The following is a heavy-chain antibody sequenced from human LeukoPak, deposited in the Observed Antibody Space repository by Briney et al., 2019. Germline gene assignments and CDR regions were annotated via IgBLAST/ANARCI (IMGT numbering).Heavy chain of an antibody. D-gene: IGHD6-13*01. V-gene: IGHV4-4*07. CDR2: IYTSGST. CDR1: GGSISSYY. J-gene: IGHJ4*02. CDR3: ARVYSGIAAAGTDY. Sequence: SETLSLTCTVSGGSISSYYWSWIRQPAGKGLEWIGRIYTSGSTNYNPSLKSRVTISVDKSKNQFSLKLSSVTAADTAVYYCARVYSGIAAAGTDYWGQGTLVTVSS.